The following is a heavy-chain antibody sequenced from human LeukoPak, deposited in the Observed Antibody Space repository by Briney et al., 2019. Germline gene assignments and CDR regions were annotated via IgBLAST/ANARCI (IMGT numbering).Heavy chain of an antibody. D-gene: IGHD7-27*01. CDR2: MSPNSGDT. J-gene: IGHJ4*02. CDR3: ARGPPNWGYDY. CDR1: RYTFTSYD. Sequence: ASVKVSCKASRYTFTSYDFNWVRQATGQRPGWMGWMSPNSGDTGYAQKFQDRVTMTRNTSISTAYMELSSLRSDDTAVYYCARGPPNWGYDYWGPGTLVTVSS. V-gene: IGHV1-8*01.